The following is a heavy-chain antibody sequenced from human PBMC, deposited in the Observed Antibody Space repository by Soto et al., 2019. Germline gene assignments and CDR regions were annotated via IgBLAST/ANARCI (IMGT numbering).Heavy chain of an antibody. CDR3: ARDRGNMVAIFHHYYGMDV. D-gene: IGHD3-3*02. Sequence: ASVKVSCKVSGYTFNCYYMHWVRQAPGPGLEWMGWISPHTGGTTYAQKFQGRVTMTRDTSISTVYMELSRLKSDDTAVYYCARDRGNMVAIFHHYYGMDVWGQGTTVTVSS. CDR2: ISPHTGGT. CDR1: GYTFNCYY. V-gene: IGHV1-2*02. J-gene: IGHJ6*02.